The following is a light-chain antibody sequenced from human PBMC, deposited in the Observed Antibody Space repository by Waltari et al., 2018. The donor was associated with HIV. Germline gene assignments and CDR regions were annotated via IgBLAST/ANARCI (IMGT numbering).Light chain of an antibody. CDR2: DNN. Sequence: QPVLTQPPSVSAAPGRSVTITCSGSTPTIETNSLSWYQQIPGTAPKLLIYDNNKRPSGIPERFSGSKSATSATLGITGLQTGDEAEYFCGTWDSSLNTPVFGGGSRLTVL. CDR1: TPTIETNS. J-gene: IGLJ2*01. V-gene: IGLV1-51*01. CDR3: GTWDSSLNTPV.